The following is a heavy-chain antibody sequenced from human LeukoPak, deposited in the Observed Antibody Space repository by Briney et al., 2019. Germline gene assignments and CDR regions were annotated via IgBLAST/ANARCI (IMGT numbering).Heavy chain of an antibody. Sequence: PSETLSLTCTASGGSISSYYWSWIRQPPGKGLEWIGYIYYSGSTNYNPSLKSRVTISVDTSKNQFSLKLSSVTAADTAVYYCARGGSRRSFDYWGQGTLVTVSS. V-gene: IGHV4-59*08. J-gene: IGHJ4*02. CDR3: ARGGSRRSFDY. CDR1: GGSISSYY. D-gene: IGHD2-15*01. CDR2: IYYSGST.